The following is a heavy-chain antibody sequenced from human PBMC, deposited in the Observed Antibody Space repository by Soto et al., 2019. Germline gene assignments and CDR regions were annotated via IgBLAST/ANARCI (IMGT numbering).Heavy chain of an antibody. V-gene: IGHV5-51*01. CDR2: IYPGDCET. CDR1: GYTFSSYW. Sequence: GESLKISCQASGYTFSSYWIAWVRQMPWKGLEWVGSIYPGDCETRYSPALQGQVTISADRSTTTAYLQMNSLKAEDTAVYYCTTDLYYFGVVVWGQGTTVAVSS. CDR3: TTDLYYFGVVV. J-gene: IGHJ6*02.